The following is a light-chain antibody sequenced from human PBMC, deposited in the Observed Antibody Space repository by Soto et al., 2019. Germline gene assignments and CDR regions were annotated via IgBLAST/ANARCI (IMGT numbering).Light chain of an antibody. CDR2: EVS. V-gene: IGLV2-23*02. J-gene: IGLJ1*01. CDR3: CSYAGRTTPYV. Sequence: QSVLTQPASVSGSPGQSITISCTGTSSDVGSYNLVSWYQHHPGKAPKLMIYEVSERPSGVSNRFSDSKSGNTASLTISGLQAEDEADYYCCSYAGRTTPYVFGTGTKVTVL. CDR1: SSDVGSYNL.